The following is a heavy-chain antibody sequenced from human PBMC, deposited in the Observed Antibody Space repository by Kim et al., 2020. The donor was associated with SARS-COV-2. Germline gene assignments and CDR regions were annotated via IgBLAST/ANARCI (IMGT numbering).Heavy chain of an antibody. Sequence: ASVKVSCKASGYTFTGYYMHWVRQAPGQGLEWMGWINPNSGGTNYAQKFQGWVTMTRATSISTAYMELSRLRSDDTAVYYCATGQGSRIYSGYDWDYYYGMDVWGQGTTVTVSS. CDR2: INPNSGGT. V-gene: IGHV1-2*04. D-gene: IGHD5-12*01. J-gene: IGHJ6*02. CDR1: GYTFTGYY. CDR3: ATGQGSRIYSGYDWDYYYGMDV.